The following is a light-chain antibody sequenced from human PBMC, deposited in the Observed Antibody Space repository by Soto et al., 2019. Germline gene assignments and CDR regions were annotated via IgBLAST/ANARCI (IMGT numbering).Light chain of an antibody. V-gene: IGKV1-5*01. Sequence: QMTQSPSTLSASIGHRVTITCRASQSVDSRLAWYQQKPGKAPKLLVYDASTLETGVPSRFSGSGSGAEFTLTITGLQPEDIATYSCQHYDSFWSFGQGTKVDIK. J-gene: IGKJ1*01. CDR2: DAS. CDR1: QSVDSR. CDR3: QHYDSFWS.